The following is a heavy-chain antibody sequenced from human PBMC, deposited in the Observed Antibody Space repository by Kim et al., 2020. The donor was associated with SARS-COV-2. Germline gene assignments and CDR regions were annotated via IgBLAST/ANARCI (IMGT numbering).Heavy chain of an antibody. CDR3: ARDRGLRGIKGGWFEL. J-gene: IGHJ5*01. Sequence: SETLSLTCTLSGGSISNYYWTWIRQSPGKGLEFIGYITYSGAATYSPSLRSRASMSVDTSRNQFSLRLTPLTAADTAVYFCARDRGLRGIKGGWFELWGQGILVTVSS. CDR1: GGSISNYY. D-gene: IGHD1-1*01. CDR2: ITYSGAA. V-gene: IGHV4-59*12.